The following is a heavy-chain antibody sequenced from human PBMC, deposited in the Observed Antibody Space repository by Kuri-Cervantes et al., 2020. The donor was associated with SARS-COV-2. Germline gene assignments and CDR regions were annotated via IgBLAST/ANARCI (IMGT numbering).Heavy chain of an antibody. CDR1: GFLFSASA. J-gene: IGHJ4*02. D-gene: IGHD3-22*01. Sequence: GESLKISCEVSGFLFSASAIHWVRQASGKGLEWVGRVRGKANNYAAANAASVKGRFTISRDDSKNMAYLQMNSLKTEDTAVYYCARGHYYDSSATGYWGQGTLVTVSS. CDR3: ARGHYYDSSATGY. V-gene: IGHV3-73*01. CDR2: VRGKANNYAA.